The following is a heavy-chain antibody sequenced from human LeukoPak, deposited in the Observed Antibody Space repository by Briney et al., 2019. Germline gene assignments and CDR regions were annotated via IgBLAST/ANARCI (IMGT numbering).Heavy chain of an antibody. J-gene: IGHJ4*02. CDR2: IIPILGIA. D-gene: IGHD5-12*01. CDR1: GGTFSSYA. CDR3: AGRLVLRGYSGYDLENYFDY. Sequence: SVKVSCKASGGTFSSYAISWVRQAPGQGLEWMGRIIPILGIANYAQKFQGRVTITADKSTSTAYMELSSLRSEDTAVYYCAGRLVLRGYSGYDLENYFDYWGQGTLVTVSS. V-gene: IGHV1-69*04.